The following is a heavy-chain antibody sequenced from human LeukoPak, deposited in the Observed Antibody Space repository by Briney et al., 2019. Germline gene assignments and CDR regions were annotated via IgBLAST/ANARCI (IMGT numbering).Heavy chain of an antibody. V-gene: IGHV4-34*01. J-gene: IGHJ3*02. CDR1: GGSFSGYY. Sequence: SETLSLTCAVYGGSFSGYYWSWIRQPPGKGLEWIGEINHSGGTNYSPSLKSRVTISVDTSKNQFSLKLSSVTAADTAVYYCARARLLWFGEFADAFDIWGQGTMVTVSS. CDR3: ARARLLWFGEFADAFDI. D-gene: IGHD3-10*01. CDR2: INHSGGT.